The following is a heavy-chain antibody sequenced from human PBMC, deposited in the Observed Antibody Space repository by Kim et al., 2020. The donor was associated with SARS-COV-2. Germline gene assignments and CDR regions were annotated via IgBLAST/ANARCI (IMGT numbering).Heavy chain of an antibody. J-gene: IGHJ6*03. CDR3: ARDLQVGVYGSGRHRRYMDV. Sequence: ASVKVSCKASGYTFTSYGISWVRQAPGQGLEWMGWISAYNGNTNYAQKLQGRVTMTTDTSTSTAYMELRSLRSDDTAVYYCARDLQVGVYGSGRHRRYMDVWGKGTTVTVSS. CDR1: GYTFTSYG. D-gene: IGHD3-10*01. V-gene: IGHV1-18*01. CDR2: ISAYNGNT.